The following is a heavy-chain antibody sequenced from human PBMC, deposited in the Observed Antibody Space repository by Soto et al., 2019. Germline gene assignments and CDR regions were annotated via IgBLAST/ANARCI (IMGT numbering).Heavy chain of an antibody. D-gene: IGHD6-19*01. CDR1: GGTFTKYA. J-gene: IGHJ3*01. Sequence: QVQLVQSWAAVRKPGSSVQVSCKASGGTFTKYAITLVRQAPRQGLEWMGGIVPLPGTTNYAQKFRGRVTISADESTSTAYLELSSLRSEDTAVYYCASGVGGLGGSSGWPDYAFDVWGQGTKVIVAS. CDR3: ASGVGGLGGSSGWPDYAFDV. V-gene: IGHV1-69*01. CDR2: IVPLPGTT.